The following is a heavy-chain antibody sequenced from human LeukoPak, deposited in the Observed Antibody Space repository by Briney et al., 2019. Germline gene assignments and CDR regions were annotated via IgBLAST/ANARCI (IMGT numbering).Heavy chain of an antibody. V-gene: IGHV3-30*18. CDR2: ISSDGGKK. Sequence: GGSLRLSCAASGFTFSSYAMHWVRQAPGKGPEWVAVISSDGGKKYYADSVKGRFTISRDNSNSKNTLYLQMNSLRAEDTAVYYCAKDAYYGSGTYCDYWGQGTLVTVSS. CDR3: AKDAYYGSGTYCDY. D-gene: IGHD3-10*01. CDR1: GFTFSSYA. J-gene: IGHJ4*02.